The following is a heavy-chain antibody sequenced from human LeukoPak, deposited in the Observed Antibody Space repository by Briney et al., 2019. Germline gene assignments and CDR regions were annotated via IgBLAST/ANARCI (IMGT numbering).Heavy chain of an antibody. D-gene: IGHD3-3*01. CDR1: GFASGFTFSSYG. CDR3: ARNHDFWSGPDY. Sequence: PGRSLRLSCAASGFASGFTFSSYGMQWVRQAPGKGLEWVAVISYDGSIKYYADSVKGRFSISRDNSKNTLYLQMNSLRAEDTAVYYCARNHDFWSGPDYWGQGTLVTVSS. J-gene: IGHJ4*02. V-gene: IGHV3-30*03. CDR2: ISYDGSIK.